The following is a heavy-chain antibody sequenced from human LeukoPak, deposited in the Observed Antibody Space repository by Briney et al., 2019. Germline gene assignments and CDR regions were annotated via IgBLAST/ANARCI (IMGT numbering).Heavy chain of an antibody. CDR2: ISAYNGNT. D-gene: IGHD2-2*01. V-gene: IGHV1-18*01. CDR3: ARAEQYQLLLR. J-gene: IGHJ4*02. CDR1: GYTFTRYG. Sequence: ASVKVSCKASGYTFTRYGITWVRQAPGQGLEWMGWISAYNGNTNYAQKLQGRVTMTTDTSTSTAYLDLRSLRSDDTAVYYCARAEQYQLLLRWGQGTLVTVSS.